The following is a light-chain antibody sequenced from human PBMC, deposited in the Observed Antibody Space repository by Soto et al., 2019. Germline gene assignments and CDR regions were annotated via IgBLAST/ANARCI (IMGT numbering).Light chain of an antibody. CDR3: QQRSNWPYT. J-gene: IGKJ2*01. CDR2: DAS. CDR1: QSVSSY. Sequence: EIVLTQSPATVSLSPGERATLSCRASQSVSSYLAWYQQKPGQAPRLLIYDASNRATGVPVRISGSGSGTDFTLTISSLAPEDFAVYYCQQRSNWPYTFGQGTKLEIK. V-gene: IGKV3-11*01.